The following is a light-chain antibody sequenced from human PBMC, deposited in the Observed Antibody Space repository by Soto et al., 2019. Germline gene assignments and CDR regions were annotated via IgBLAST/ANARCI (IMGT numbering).Light chain of an antibody. CDR3: QQRSDWPPYT. V-gene: IGKV3-11*01. CDR2: DAF. CDR1: QSVSSD. Sequence: EIVLTQSPATLSLSPGERATLSCRASQSVSSDLAWYQQKPGQAPRLLIYDAFNRATGIPARFSGSGSGTDFTLTISSLEPEDFAVYYCQQRSDWPPYTVGQGTKLVIK. J-gene: IGKJ2*01.